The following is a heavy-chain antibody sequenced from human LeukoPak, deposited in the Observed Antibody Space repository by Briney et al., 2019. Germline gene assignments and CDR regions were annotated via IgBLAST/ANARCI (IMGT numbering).Heavy chain of an antibody. J-gene: IGHJ6*02. CDR3: AREPYDISGYGMDV. CDR1: GFTFSDYY. V-gene: IGHV3-11*04. D-gene: IGHD3-22*01. Sequence: GGSLRLSCAASGFTFSDYYMSWIRQAPGKGLEWVSYISSSGNIIYYADSVKGRFTISRDNSKNTLYLQMNSLRAEDTAVYYCAREPYDISGYGMDVWGQGTMVTVSS. CDR2: ISSSGNII.